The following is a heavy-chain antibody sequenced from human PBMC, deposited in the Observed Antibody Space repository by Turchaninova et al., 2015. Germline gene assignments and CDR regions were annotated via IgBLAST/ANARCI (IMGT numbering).Heavy chain of an antibody. V-gene: IGHV4-34*01. J-gene: IGHJ3*02. CDR3: ATRYGSGI. CDR1: GGSLSGFS. D-gene: IGHD5-18*01. Sequence: QVHLQQWGAGLLKPSETLSLTCAVYGGSLSGFSWNWISQPPGKWLEWMGEINHRGSTNYNPSPKRRVTISVVTSKNQFSLKLSAVTAADTAVYYWATRYGSGIWGQGTMVTVSS. CDR2: INHRGST.